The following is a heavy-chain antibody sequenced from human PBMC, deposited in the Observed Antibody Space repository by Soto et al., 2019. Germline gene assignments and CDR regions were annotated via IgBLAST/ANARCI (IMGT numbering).Heavy chain of an antibody. Sequence: QALTLTCTFSGFSLTTDGMAVGWIRQPPGKAPEWLALIYWNEDKRYSPTLRSRLTITRDTSKNQVVLTMTNMDPVDTATYYCAHRPGYWDSSAPYRWGQGTLVTVSS. CDR3: AHRPGYWDSSAPYR. D-gene: IGHD3-22*01. J-gene: IGHJ5*02. V-gene: IGHV2-5*01. CDR2: IYWNEDK. CDR1: GFSLTTDGMA.